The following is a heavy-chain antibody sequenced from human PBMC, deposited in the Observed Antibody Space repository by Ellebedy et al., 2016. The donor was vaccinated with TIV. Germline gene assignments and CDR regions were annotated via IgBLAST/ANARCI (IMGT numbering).Heavy chain of an antibody. J-gene: IGHJ4*02. V-gene: IGHV4-39*07. CDR3: ARRKGSGTDYFDY. D-gene: IGHD3-10*01. Sequence: MPSETLSLTCTVSGGSITSGSNYWSWIWQPPGKGLEWIGSIHSTGGTHYNPSIMSRVTISIDTSKNHFSLRLTSVPAADTAVYYCARRKGSGTDYFDYWGQGTPATVSS. CDR1: GGSITSGSNY. CDR2: IHSTGGT.